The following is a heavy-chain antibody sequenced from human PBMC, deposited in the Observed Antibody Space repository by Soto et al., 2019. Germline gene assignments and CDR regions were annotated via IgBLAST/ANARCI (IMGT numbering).Heavy chain of an antibody. V-gene: IGHV4-59*08. CDR1: CGSISSYY. CDR2: IYYSGST. D-gene: IGHD3-16*01. J-gene: IGHJ4*02. Sequence: QVQLQESGPGLVKPSETLSLTCTVSCGSISSYYWSWIRQPPGNGLECIGYIYYSGSTNYNPSLKSRVTISVDTSKKQFSLKMGSVTAADTAVYYCATLTRGLGDYFDYWGQGTLVTVSS. CDR3: ATLTRGLGDYFDY.